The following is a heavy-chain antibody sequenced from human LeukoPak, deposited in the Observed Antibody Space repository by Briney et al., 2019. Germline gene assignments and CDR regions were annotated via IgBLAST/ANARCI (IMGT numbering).Heavy chain of an antibody. D-gene: IGHD3-10*01. J-gene: IGHJ5*02. Sequence: ASVKVSCKASGYTFSSYDINWVRQATGLGLEWMGWMNPNSGNTGYAQKFQGRVTMTRNTSISTAYMELSSLRSEHTAVYYCARRNYGSPRWFDPWGQGTLVTVSS. CDR2: MNPNSGNT. CDR1: GYTFSSYD. CDR3: ARRNYGSPRWFDP. V-gene: IGHV1-8*01.